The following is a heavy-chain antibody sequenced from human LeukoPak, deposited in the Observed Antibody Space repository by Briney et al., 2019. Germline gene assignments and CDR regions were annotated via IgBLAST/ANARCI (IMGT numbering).Heavy chain of an antibody. CDR3: ARSSYDILTGYSHFDY. Sequence: ASVKVSCKASGYTFTSYDINWVRQATGQGLEWMGWINPNSGGTNYAQKFQGRVTMTRDTSISTAYMELSRLRSDDTAVYYCARSSYDILTGYSHFDYWSQGTLVTVSS. CDR2: INPNSGGT. D-gene: IGHD3-9*01. J-gene: IGHJ4*02. CDR1: GYTFTSYD. V-gene: IGHV1-2*02.